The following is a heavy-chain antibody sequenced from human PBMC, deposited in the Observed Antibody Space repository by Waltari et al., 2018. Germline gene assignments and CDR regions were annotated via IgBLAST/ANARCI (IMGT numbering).Heavy chain of an antibody. D-gene: IGHD4-4*01. CDR1: GGTFSSYA. CDR3: AREGEDSNYVFDY. J-gene: IGHJ4*02. Sequence: QVQLVQSGAEVKKPGSSVKVSCKASGGTFSSYAISWVRQATGQGLEWMGRISPIFGTANYAQKFQGRVTITADKSTSTAYMELSSLRSEDTAVYYCAREGEDSNYVFDYWGQGTLVTVSS. CDR2: ISPIFGTA. V-gene: IGHV1-69*08.